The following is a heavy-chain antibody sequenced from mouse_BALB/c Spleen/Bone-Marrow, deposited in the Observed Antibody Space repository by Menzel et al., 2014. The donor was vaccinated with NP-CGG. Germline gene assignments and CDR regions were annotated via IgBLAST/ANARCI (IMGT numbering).Heavy chain of an antibody. V-gene: IGHV5-15*02. Sequence: EVKLMESGGGLVQPGGSRKLSCAASGFTFSDYGMAWVRQAPGKGPEWVAFISNLAYSIYYADTVTGRFTISRENAKSTLYLEMSSLRSEDTAIYYCIRNYGNQGAMDYWGQGTSVTVSS. D-gene: IGHD2-1*01. J-gene: IGHJ4*01. CDR2: ISNLAYSI. CDR3: IRNYGNQGAMDY. CDR1: GFTFSDYG.